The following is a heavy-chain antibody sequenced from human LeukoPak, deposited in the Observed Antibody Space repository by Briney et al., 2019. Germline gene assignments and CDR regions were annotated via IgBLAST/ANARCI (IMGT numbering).Heavy chain of an antibody. Sequence: GGSLRLSCAASGFTFTTYWMSWVRQAPGKGLEWVANIKQDGTEKYSVDSVKGRFTISRDNARNSLELQMNSLRVEDTAVYYCAKVAKYYYGSETYYFFEQWGQGTPVTASS. V-gene: IGHV3-7*01. J-gene: IGHJ4*02. CDR2: IKQDGTEK. D-gene: IGHD3-10*01. CDR1: GFTFTTYW. CDR3: AKVAKYYYGSETYYFFEQ.